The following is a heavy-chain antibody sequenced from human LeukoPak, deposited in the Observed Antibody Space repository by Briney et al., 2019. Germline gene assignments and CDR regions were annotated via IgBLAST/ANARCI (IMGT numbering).Heavy chain of an antibody. CDR3: ARLPKTYYYDSSGYFIDY. J-gene: IGHJ4*02. D-gene: IGHD3-22*01. CDR2: INHSGST. CDR1: GGSFSGYH. V-gene: IGHV4-34*01. Sequence: SETLSLTCAVYGGSFSGYHWSWIRQPPGKGLEWIGEINHSGSTNYNPSLKSRVTISVDTSKNQFSLKLSSVTAADTAVYYCARLPKTYYYDSSGYFIDYWGQGTLVTVSS.